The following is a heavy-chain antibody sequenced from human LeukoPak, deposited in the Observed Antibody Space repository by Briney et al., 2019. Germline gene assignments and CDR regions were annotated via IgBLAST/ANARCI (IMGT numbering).Heavy chain of an antibody. J-gene: IGHJ4*02. D-gene: IGHD5-18*01. CDR2: INQGGST. CDR1: GGSFSGYY. CDR3: AGLYSYGDDY. V-gene: IGHV4-34*01. Sequence: SETLSLTCAVYGGSFSGYYWSWIRQPPGEGLEWIGEINQGGSTNYNPSLERRVTISLDTSNNQFSLNLSSVTAADTAVYYCAGLYSYGDDYWGQGILVTGSS.